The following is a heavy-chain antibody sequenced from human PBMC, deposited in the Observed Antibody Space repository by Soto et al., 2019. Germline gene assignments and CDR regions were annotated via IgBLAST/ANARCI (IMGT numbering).Heavy chain of an antibody. CDR3: ARGRMVRGVIISAIDY. CDR2: IYYSGST. D-gene: IGHD3-10*01. V-gene: IGHV4-61*01. J-gene: IGHJ4*02. CDR1: GGSVSSGSYY. Sequence: QVQLQESGPGLVKPSETLSLTCTVSGGSVSSGSYYWSWIRQPPGKGLEWIGYIYYSGSTNYNPSLRSRVTISVDTSKNQFSLKLSSVTAADTAVYYCARGRMVRGVIISAIDYWGQGTLVTVSS.